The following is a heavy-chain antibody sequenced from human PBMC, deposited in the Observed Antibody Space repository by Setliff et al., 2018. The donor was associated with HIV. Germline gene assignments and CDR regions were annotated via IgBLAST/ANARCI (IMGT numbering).Heavy chain of an antibody. V-gene: IGHV4-4*07. Sequence: PSETLSLTCTVSGGSISSHYWSWIRQPAGKGLEWIGRIYTSGNTNYNPSLKSRVTMSVDTSKNQFSLKLRSVTAADTAVYYCARDRYYYDTSGSREVLDIWGQGTMVTVSS. CDR1: GGSISSHY. CDR3: ARDRYYYDTSGSREVLDI. CDR2: IYTSGNT. J-gene: IGHJ3*02. D-gene: IGHD3-22*01.